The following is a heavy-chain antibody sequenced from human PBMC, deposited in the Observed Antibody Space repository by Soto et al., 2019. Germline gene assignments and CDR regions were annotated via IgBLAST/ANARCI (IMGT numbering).Heavy chain of an antibody. J-gene: IGHJ5*02. CDR2: IIPIFGTA. Sequence: QVQLVQSGAEVQKPGSSVKVSCKASGGTFSSYAISWVRQAPGQGLEWMGGIIPIFGTANYAQKFQGRVTITADESTSTAYMELSSLRSEDTAVYYCATSALRYYDSSGYSRNWFDPWGQGTLVTVSS. CDR3: ATSALRYYDSSGYSRNWFDP. CDR1: GGTFSSYA. D-gene: IGHD3-22*01. V-gene: IGHV1-69*01.